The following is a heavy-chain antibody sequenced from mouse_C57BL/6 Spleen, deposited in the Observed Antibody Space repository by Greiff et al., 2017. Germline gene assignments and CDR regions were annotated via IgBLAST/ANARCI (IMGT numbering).Heavy chain of an antibody. CDR1: GYTFTSYW. D-gene: IGHD2-3*01. V-gene: IGHV1-50*01. CDR3: ARARWSLYFYY. J-gene: IGHJ2*01. CDR2: IDPSDSYT. Sequence: QVQLQQPGAELVKPGASVKLSCKASGYTFTSYWMQWVKQRPGQGLEWIGEIDPSDSYTNYNQKFKGKATLTVDTSSSTAYMQLSSLTSEDSAVYYCARARWSLYFYYWGQGTTLTVSS.